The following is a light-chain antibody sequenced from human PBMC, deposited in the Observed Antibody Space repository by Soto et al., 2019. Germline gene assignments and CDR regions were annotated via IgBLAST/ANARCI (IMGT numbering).Light chain of an antibody. V-gene: IGKV1-5*03. CDR2: KAS. Sequence: DIQMTQSPSTLSASVGDRVTITCRASQSIGRWLAWYQQKPGKAPKLLIYKASTLESGVPSRFSGSGSGTDFPLTISSLQPDDFATYYCQQYNSNSEISFGPGTKVDIK. CDR3: QQYNSNSEIS. J-gene: IGKJ3*01. CDR1: QSIGRW.